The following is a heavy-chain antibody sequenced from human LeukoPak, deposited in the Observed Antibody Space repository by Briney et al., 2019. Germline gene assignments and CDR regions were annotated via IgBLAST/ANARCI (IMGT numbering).Heavy chain of an antibody. J-gene: IGHJ6*02. V-gene: IGHV1-69*13. Sequence: SVKVSCKASGGTFSSYAISWVRQAPGQGLEWMGGIIPIFGTANYAQKFQGRVTITADESTSTAYMELRSLRSDDTAVYYCAREPYLDYYYYGMDVWGQGTTVTVSS. CDR1: GGTFSSYA. D-gene: IGHD2/OR15-2a*01. CDR2: IIPIFGTA. CDR3: AREPYLDYYYYGMDV.